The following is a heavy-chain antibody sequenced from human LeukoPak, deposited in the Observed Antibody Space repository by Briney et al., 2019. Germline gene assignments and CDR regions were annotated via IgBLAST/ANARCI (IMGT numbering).Heavy chain of an antibody. J-gene: IGHJ4*02. Sequence: GASVKVSCKASGYTFTSYGISWVRQAPGQGLEWMGWISAYNGNTNYAQKLQGRVAMTTDTSTSTAYMELRSLRSDDTAVYYCARGPAGIVGARWDFDYWGQGTLVTVSS. CDR1: GYTFTSYG. CDR3: ARGPAGIVGARWDFDY. V-gene: IGHV1-18*01. D-gene: IGHD1-26*01. CDR2: ISAYNGNT.